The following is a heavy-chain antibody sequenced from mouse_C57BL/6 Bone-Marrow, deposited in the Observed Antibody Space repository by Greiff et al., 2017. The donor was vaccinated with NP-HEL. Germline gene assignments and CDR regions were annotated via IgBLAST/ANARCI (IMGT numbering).Heavy chain of an antibody. CDR3: ARYWGRGVTTKDAMDY. D-gene: IGHD2-2*01. CDR2: IRNKANGYTT. J-gene: IGHJ4*01. V-gene: IGHV7-3*01. CDR1: GFTFTDYY. Sequence: EVKLMESGGGLVQPGGSLSLSCAASGFTFTDYYMSWVRQPPGKALEWLGFIRNKANGYTTEYSASVKGRFTISRDNSQSILYLQMNALRAEDSATYYCARYWGRGVTTKDAMDYWGQGTSVTVSS.